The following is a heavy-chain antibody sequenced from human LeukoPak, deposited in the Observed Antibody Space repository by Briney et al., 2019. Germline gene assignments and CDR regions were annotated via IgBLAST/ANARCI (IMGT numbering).Heavy chain of an antibody. CDR2: ISSGSTT. CDR3: ARESIAVAGAPFDY. V-gene: IGHV3-48*03. D-gene: IGHD6-19*01. CDR1: GFTFSSYE. J-gene: IGHJ4*02. Sequence: GGSLRLSCAASGFTFSSYEMNWVRQAPGKGLEWVSYISSGSTTYDTDSVKGRFTISRDNAKNSLYLQMNSLRAEGTAVYYCARESIAVAGAPFDYWGQGTLVTVSS.